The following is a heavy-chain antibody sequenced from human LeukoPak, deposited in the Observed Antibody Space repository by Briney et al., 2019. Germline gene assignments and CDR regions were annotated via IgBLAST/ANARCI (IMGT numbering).Heavy chain of an antibody. D-gene: IGHD3-22*01. CDR3: AVDTYYYDSRADY. V-gene: IGHV4-34*01. CDR1: GGSFSGYY. Sequence: SETLSLTCAVYGGSFSGYYWSWIRQPPGKGLEWIGEINHSGSTNYNPSLKSRVTISVDTSKNQFSLKLSSVTAADTAMYYCAVDTYYYDSRADYWGQGTLVTVSS. J-gene: IGHJ4*02. CDR2: INHSGST.